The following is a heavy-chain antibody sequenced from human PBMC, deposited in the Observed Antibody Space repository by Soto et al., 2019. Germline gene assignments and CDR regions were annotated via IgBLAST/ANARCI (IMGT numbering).Heavy chain of an antibody. Sequence: PGGSLRLSCAASGFTFSSYSMNWVRQAPGKGLEWVSSISSSSSYIYYADSVKGRFTISRDNAKNSLYLHMNSLSAENTAVHYRARGFLGFGRFIVITHLVAFDICGKRTRVTVSS. CDR3: ARGFLGFGRFIVITHLVAFDI. CDR1: GFTFSSYS. J-gene: IGHJ3*02. D-gene: IGHD3-16*02. V-gene: IGHV3-21*04. CDR2: ISSSSSYI.